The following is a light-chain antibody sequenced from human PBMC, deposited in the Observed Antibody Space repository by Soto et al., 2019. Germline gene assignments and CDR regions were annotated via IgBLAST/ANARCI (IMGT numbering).Light chain of an antibody. Sequence: QSVLTQPASVSGSPGQSIAISCTGTTSDVGDYNLVSWYQQHPGKAPKLMIYDVSNRPSGISDRFSASKSGNTASLTISGFQAEDEADYYCSSYTSSNTLYVFGTGTKLTVL. V-gene: IGLV2-14*01. CDR1: TSDVGDYNL. CDR2: DVS. J-gene: IGLJ1*01. CDR3: SSYTSSNTLYV.